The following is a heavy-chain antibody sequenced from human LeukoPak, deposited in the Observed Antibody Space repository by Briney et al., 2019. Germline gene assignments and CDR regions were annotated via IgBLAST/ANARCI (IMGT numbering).Heavy chain of an antibody. D-gene: IGHD2-21*02. Sequence: SETLSLTCAVYGGSFSGYYWSWIRQPPGKGLEWIGEINHSGSTNYNPSLKSRVTISVDTSKNQFSLKLSSVTAADTAVYYCARGLRGGDLYYFDYWGQGTLVTVSS. CDR2: INHSGST. J-gene: IGHJ4*02. V-gene: IGHV4-34*01. CDR3: ARGLRGGDLYYFDY. CDR1: GGSFSGYY.